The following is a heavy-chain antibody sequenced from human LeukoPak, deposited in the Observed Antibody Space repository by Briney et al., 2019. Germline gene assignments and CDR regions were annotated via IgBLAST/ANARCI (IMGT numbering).Heavy chain of an antibody. CDR3: ARVRYCSGGSCYPTYFDC. Sequence: GGSLRLSCAASGFTFSSYWMHWVRQAPGKGLVWVSRINSDGSSTSYADSVKGRFTISRDNAKNTLYLQMNSLRAEDTAVYYCARVRYCSGGSCYPTYFDCWGQGTLVTVSS. V-gene: IGHV3-74*01. J-gene: IGHJ4*02. D-gene: IGHD2-15*01. CDR2: INSDGSST. CDR1: GFTFSSYW.